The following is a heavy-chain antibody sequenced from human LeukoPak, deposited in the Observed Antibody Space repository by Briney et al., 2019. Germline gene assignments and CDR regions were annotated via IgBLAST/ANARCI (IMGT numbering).Heavy chain of an antibody. CDR3: ARSAPAGFSYYSYYMDV. Sequence: GGSLRLSCAASGFTFSRHAMSWVRQAPGKGLEWVSRINSDGSSTTYADSVKGRFTISRDNAKNTVYLQMNSLRAEDTAVYYCARSAPAGFSYYSYYMDVWGKGTTVTISS. CDR2: INSDGSST. CDR1: GFTFSRHA. D-gene: IGHD6-25*01. V-gene: IGHV3-74*01. J-gene: IGHJ6*03.